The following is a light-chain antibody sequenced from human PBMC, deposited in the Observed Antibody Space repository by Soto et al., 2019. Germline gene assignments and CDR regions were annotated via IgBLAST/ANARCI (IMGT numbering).Light chain of an antibody. CDR2: DAF. Sequence: EKVMTHSPATLSVSPGERATLSCRARQNGKTRLAWYQQKPGQAHRLLIYDAFTRATGIPARFSGSASGTEFTRTIISLQSEDVAVYSCQQYDEWPLTFGGGTNVEIK. CDR1: QNGKTR. V-gene: IGKV3-15*01. J-gene: IGKJ4*01. CDR3: QQYDEWPLT.